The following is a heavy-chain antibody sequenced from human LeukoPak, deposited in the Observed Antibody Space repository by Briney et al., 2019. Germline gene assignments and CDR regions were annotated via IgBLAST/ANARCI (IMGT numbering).Heavy chain of an antibody. V-gene: IGHV5-51*01. CDR2: IYPGDSDT. CDR1: GYSFTNYW. D-gene: IGHD2-15*01. Sequence: GESLKISCKGSGYSFTNYWIGWVRQMPGKGLELMGIIYPGDSDTRYSPSFQGQVTISSDKSISTAYLQWSSLKASDTAMYYCARRLEDCSGGSCYLLMGTAGHYFDYWGQGTLVTVSS. CDR3: ARRLEDCSGGSCYLLMGTAGHYFDY. J-gene: IGHJ4*02.